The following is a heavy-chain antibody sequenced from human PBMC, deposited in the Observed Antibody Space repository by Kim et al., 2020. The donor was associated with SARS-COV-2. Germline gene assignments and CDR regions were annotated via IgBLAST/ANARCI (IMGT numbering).Heavy chain of an antibody. J-gene: IGHJ5*02. V-gene: IGHV3-23*01. CDR1: GFTFSSYA. CDR3: AKSAWLWFGGPYNWFDP. Sequence: GGSLRLSCAASGFTFSSYAMSWVRQAPGKGLEWVSAISGSGGSTYYADSVKGRFTISRDNSKNTLYLQMNSLRAEDTAVYYCAKSAWLWFGGPYNWFDPWGQGTLVTVSS. D-gene: IGHD3-10*01. CDR2: ISGSGGST.